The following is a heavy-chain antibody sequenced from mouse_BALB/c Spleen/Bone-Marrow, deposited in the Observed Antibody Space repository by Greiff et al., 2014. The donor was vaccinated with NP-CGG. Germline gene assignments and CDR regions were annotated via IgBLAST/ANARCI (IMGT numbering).Heavy chain of an antibody. J-gene: IGHJ3*01. Sequence: QVQLKQSGAELVRPGTSVKVSCKASGYAFTNYLIEWVKQRPGQGLEWIGVINPGSGGTSYNEKFKGKATLTADKSSSTAYMQLSSLTSDDSAVYFCARRDGNYAWFAYWGQGTLVTVSA. V-gene: IGHV1-54*03. CDR1: GYAFTNYL. D-gene: IGHD2-1*01. CDR3: ARRDGNYAWFAY. CDR2: INPGSGGT.